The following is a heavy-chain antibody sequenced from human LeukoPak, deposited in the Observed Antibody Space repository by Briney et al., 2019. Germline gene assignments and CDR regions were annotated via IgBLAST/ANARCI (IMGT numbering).Heavy chain of an antibody. CDR3: ARGTRSGSSDY. CDR1: GFTFSSYA. Sequence: GGSLRLSCAASGFTFSSYAMSWVRQAPGKGLVWVSRINNDGYSTSYADSVKGRFTISRDNAKNTLYLQMNSLRAEDTALYYCARGTRSGSSDYWGQGTLVTVSS. J-gene: IGHJ4*02. V-gene: IGHV3-74*01. CDR2: INNDGYST. D-gene: IGHD3-10*01.